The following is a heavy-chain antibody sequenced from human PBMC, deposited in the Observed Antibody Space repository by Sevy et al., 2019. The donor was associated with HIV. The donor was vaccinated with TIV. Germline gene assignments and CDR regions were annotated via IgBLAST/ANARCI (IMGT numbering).Heavy chain of an antibody. J-gene: IGHJ4*02. Sequence: GGYLRLSCAASGFTFSSYAMSWVRQAPGKGLVWVSAITGSGGSTYYADSVKGRFTISRVNSKNTLYLQINSLRADDTAVHYCAKDHTSDSFDYWGQGTLVTVSS. D-gene: IGHD6-19*01. CDR2: ITGSGGST. CDR3: AKDHTSDSFDY. CDR1: GFTFSSYA. V-gene: IGHV3-23*01.